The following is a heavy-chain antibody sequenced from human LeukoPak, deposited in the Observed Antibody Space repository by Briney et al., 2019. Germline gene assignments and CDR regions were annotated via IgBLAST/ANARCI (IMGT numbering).Heavy chain of an antibody. D-gene: IGHD6-6*01. CDR1: GGTFSSYA. Sequence: ASVKVSCKASGGTFSSYAISWVRQAPGQGLEWMGRIIPILGIANYAQKLQGRVTITADKSTSTAYMELSSLRSEDTAVYYCARDLCSSSSRFNDAFDIWGQGTMVTVSS. CDR3: ARDLCSSSSRFNDAFDI. J-gene: IGHJ3*02. CDR2: IIPILGIA. V-gene: IGHV1-69*04.